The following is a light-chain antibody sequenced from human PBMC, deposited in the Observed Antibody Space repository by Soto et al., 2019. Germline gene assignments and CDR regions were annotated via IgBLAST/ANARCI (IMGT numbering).Light chain of an antibody. J-gene: IGKJ1*01. CDR2: GAS. V-gene: IGKV3-15*01. Sequence: EIVITQSPATLSVSPGERATLSCRASQSVSSNLAWYQQKPGQAPRLLIYGASTRATGIPARFSGSGSGTEFTLTISSLQSEDFAVYYCQQYNNWPRTLGQGTKV. CDR3: QQYNNWPRT. CDR1: QSVSSN.